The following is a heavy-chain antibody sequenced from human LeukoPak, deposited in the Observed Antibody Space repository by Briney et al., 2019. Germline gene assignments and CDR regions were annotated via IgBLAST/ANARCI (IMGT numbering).Heavy chain of an antibody. Sequence: SXTLSLTCAVYGGSFSGYYWSWIRQLPGKGLEWIGEINHSGSTNYNPSLKSRVTISVDTSKNQFSLKLSSVTAVDTAVYYCARDCSSTSCYYRNFDYWGQGTLVTVSS. D-gene: IGHD2-2*01. CDR2: INHSGST. V-gene: IGHV4-34*01. CDR1: GGSFSGYY. CDR3: ARDCSSTSCYYRNFDY. J-gene: IGHJ4*02.